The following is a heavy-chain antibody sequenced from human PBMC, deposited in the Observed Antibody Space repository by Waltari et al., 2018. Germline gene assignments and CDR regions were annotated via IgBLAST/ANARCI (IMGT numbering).Heavy chain of an antibody. V-gene: IGHV3-66*02. CDR2: IYSGGST. J-gene: IGHJ3*02. CDR3: AREPYYYDSMRAFDI. Sequence: EVQLVESGGGLVQPGGSLRLSCAASGFTVSSNYMSWVRQAPGKGLEWVSVIYSGGSTYYADSVKCLFTISRDNSKNTLYLQMNSLRAEDTAVYYCAREPYYYDSMRAFDIWGQGTMVTVSS. CDR1: GFTVSSNY. D-gene: IGHD3-22*01.